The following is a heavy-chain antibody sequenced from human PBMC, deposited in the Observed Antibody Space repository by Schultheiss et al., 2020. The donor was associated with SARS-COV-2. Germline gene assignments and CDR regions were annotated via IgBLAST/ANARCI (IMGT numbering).Heavy chain of an antibody. CDR1: GFTFSSYD. CDR3: ARAYAIRDYYYYGMDV. CDR2: ISGSGGST. J-gene: IGHJ6*02. Sequence: GGSLRLSCSASGFTFSSYDMHWVRQATGKGLEWVSAISGSGGSTYYADSVKGRFTISRDNSKNTLYLQMNSLRAEDTAVYYCARAYAIRDYYYYGMDVWGQGTTVTVSS. D-gene: IGHD2-8*01. V-gene: IGHV3-23*01.